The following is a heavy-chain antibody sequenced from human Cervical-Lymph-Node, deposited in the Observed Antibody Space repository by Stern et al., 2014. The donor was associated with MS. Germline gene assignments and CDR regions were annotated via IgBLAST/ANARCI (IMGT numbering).Heavy chain of an antibody. J-gene: IGHJ2*01. CDR1: GYTFTTYY. CDR2: INPDGGTT. V-gene: IGHV1-46*01. CDR3: ARDAASSGWPFHYFDL. D-gene: IGHD6-25*01. Sequence: QVQLVQSGAEVNKPGASVKLSCKASGYTFTTYYVHWVRQVPGKGVEWMGIINPDGGTTIYAPKFRGRVTLTRDTSTSTVYMELSSLTSEDTAFYHCARDAASSGWPFHYFDLWGRGTLVTVSS.